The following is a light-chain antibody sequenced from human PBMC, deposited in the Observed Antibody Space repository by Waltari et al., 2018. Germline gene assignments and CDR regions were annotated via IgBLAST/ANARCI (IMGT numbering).Light chain of an antibody. CDR2: GAS. CDR3: QQYGGSPPFT. V-gene: IGKV3-20*01. Sequence: EIVLTQSPGTLSLSPGERATLSCRASQSVASSYLAWYQQKPGQAPRLVIYGASYRAAGIPDRFSGSGSGTDFTLTISRLEPEDFAVYYCQQYGGSPPFTFGPGTKVDFK. J-gene: IGKJ3*01. CDR1: QSVASSY.